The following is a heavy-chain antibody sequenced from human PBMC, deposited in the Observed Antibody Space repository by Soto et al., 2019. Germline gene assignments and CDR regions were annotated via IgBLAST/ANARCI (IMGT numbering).Heavy chain of an antibody. CDR2: IDSDGSFA. J-gene: IGHJ4*02. V-gene: IGHV3-74*01. D-gene: IGHD6-13*01. Sequence: GGSLRLSCAASGFTFGSYWMHWVRQAPGKGLVWVSHIDSDGSFATYADSVKGRFTISRDNAKNTLYLQMNRLRAEDTAVYYCARGTITAPGIDYWGQGTLVTVSS. CDR1: GFTFGSYW. CDR3: ARGTITAPGIDY.